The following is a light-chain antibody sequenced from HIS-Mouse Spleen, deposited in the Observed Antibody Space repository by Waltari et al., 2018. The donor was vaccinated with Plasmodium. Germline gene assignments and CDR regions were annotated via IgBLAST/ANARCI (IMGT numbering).Light chain of an antibody. CDR3: YSTDSSGNHRV. CDR1: ALPKNY. CDR2: EDS. Sequence: SYELTQPPSVSVSPGQTARITCPGDALPKNYAYWYQQKSGQAPVLVIYEDSKRPSGIPERFSGSSSGTMATLTISEAQVEDEADYYCYSTDSSGNHRVFGGGTKLTVL. V-gene: IGLV3-10*01. J-gene: IGLJ3*02.